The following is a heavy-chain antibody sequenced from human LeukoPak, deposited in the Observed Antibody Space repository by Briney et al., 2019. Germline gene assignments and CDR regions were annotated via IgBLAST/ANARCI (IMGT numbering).Heavy chain of an antibody. CDR1: GFTFTRYR. D-gene: IGHD1-14*01. CDR3: TTDLDLYNDAFDI. Sequence: GGSLRLSCTAYGFTFTRYRMNWVRQAPGKGLEWVSSIRSSSSEIHYADSVKGRFTISRDNAKKSLYLQMNSLRAEDTAMYYCTTDLDLYNDAFDIWGQGTRVIVSS. V-gene: IGHV3-21*01. J-gene: IGHJ3*02. CDR2: IRSSSSEI.